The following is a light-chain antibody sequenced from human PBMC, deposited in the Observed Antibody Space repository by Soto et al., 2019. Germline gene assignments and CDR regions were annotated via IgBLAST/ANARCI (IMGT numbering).Light chain of an antibody. CDR3: CSYAGGSYV. V-gene: IGLV2-23*02. Sequence: QSVLTQPASASASPRQSIAISCTGTTSDVGSYDLVSWYQQYPGKAPKVIIYEVFKRPSGVSDRFSGSKSGNTASLTISELPAEDEAEYYRCSYAGGSYVFGTGTKVTVL. CDR1: TSDVGSYDL. CDR2: EVF. J-gene: IGLJ1*01.